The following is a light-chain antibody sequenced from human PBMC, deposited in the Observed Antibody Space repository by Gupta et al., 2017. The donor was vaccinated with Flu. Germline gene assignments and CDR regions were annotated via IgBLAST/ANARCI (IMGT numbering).Light chain of an antibody. CDR3: QQYGSSPPIT. J-gene: IGKJ5*01. CDR1: QSVSSSY. CDR2: GAS. V-gene: IGKV3-20*01. Sequence: EIGLTQAAGTLSLSPGERATLPCRASQSVSSSYLPWYQQKPGQAPRLLMYGASRRVPGIPDSFTGSGSGTDFPLTISILEPEDFAVYYCQQYGSSPPITFGQGTRLEIK.